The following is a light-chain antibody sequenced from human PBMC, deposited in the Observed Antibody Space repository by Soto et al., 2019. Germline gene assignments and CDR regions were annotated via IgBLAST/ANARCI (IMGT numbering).Light chain of an antibody. CDR2: LAS. J-gene: IGKJ1*01. Sequence: DIQMTQSPSTLSASVGDRVTISCRASQIISSFLNWYQQKPGKAPKLLIFLASSLQSGVPSRFSGSGSGADLTLTISSLQPEDFATYYCQQSYTVPLTFGQGTKVDNK. V-gene: IGKV1-39*01. CDR3: QQSYTVPLT. CDR1: QIISSF.